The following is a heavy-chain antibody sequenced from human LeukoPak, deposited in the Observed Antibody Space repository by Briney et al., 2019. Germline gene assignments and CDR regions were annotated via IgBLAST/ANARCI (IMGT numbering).Heavy chain of an antibody. CDR2: IIPILGIA. J-gene: IGHJ4*02. CDR1: GGTFSSYA. Sequence: ASVKVSCKASGGTFSSYAISWVRQAPGQGLEWMGRIIPILGIANYAQKFQGRVTITADKSTSTAYMELSSLRSEDTAVYYCARGLDERGFDYWGQGTLVTVSS. V-gene: IGHV1-69*04. D-gene: IGHD3-16*01. CDR3: ARGLDERGFDY.